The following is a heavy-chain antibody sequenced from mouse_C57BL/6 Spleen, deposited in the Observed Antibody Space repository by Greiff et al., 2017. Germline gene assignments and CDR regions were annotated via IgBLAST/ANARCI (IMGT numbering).Heavy chain of an antibody. J-gene: IGHJ2*01. D-gene: IGHD2-3*01. CDR1: GYTFTSYW. Sequence: QVQLQQPGAELVKPGASVKLSCKASGYTFTSYWMQWVKQRPGQGLEWIGEIDPSDSYTNYNQKFKGKATLTVDTSSSTAYMQLSSLTSEDSAVYYCARRGDGYYSNYFDYWGQGTTLTVSS. CDR3: ARRGDGYYSNYFDY. CDR2: IDPSDSYT. V-gene: IGHV1-50*01.